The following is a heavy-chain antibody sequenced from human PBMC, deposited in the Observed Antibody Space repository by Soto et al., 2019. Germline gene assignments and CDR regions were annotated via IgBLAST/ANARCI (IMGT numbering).Heavy chain of an antibody. V-gene: IGHV3-23*01. J-gene: IGHJ4*02. Sequence: GGSLRLSCAASGFTFKSYAVSWVRQAPGKGLEWVSVITGSGDSTYYADSVKGRFTISRDNSKNTLYLQMNSLRAEDTAVYYCANRAADRGVDYWGQGTLVTVSS. CDR1: GFTFKSYA. D-gene: IGHD3-10*01. CDR3: ANRAADRGVDY. CDR2: ITGSGDST.